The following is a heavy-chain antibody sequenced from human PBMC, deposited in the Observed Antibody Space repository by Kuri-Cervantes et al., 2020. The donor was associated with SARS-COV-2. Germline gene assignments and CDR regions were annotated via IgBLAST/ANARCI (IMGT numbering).Heavy chain of an antibody. CDR1: GGSISSYY. J-gene: IGHJ4*02. CDR2: IYTSGST. D-gene: IGHD3-22*01. V-gene: IGHV4-4*07. CDR3: ARGDSSGYYYYFDY. Sequence: SETLSLTCTVSGGSISSYYWSWIRQPAGKGLEWIGRIYTSGSTNYNPSLKSRVTMSVDTSKNQFSLKLNSVTAADTAVYYCARGDSSGYYYYFDYWGQGTLVTVSS.